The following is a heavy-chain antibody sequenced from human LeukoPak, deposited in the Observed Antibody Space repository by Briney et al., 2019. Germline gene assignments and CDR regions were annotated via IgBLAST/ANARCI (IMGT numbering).Heavy chain of an antibody. CDR1: GFTFSSYW. CDR2: IKQDGSEK. J-gene: IGHJ4*02. V-gene: IGHV3-7*01. Sequence: PGGSLRLSCAASGFTFSSYWMSWVRQAPGKGLEWVANIKQDGSEKYYVDSVKGRFTISRDNDKNSLYLQMNSLRAEDTAVYYCARDPYSSSSPLDYWGQGTLVTVSS. CDR3: ARDPYSSSSPLDY. D-gene: IGHD6-6*01.